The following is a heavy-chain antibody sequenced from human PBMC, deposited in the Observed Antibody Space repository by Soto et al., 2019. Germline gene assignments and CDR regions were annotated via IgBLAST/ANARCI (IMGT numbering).Heavy chain of an antibody. J-gene: IGHJ4*02. CDR3: ARSGYDYVWGSYRYTHFDY. CDR1: GCSISSYY. D-gene: IGHD3-16*02. Sequence: TSETLSLTCTVSGCSISSYYGSWIRQPPGKGLEWIGYIYYSGSTNYNPSLKSRVTISVDTSKNQFSLKLSSVTAADTAVYYCARSGYDYVWGSYRYTHFDYRGQGTLVTVSS. CDR2: IYYSGST. V-gene: IGHV4-59*01.